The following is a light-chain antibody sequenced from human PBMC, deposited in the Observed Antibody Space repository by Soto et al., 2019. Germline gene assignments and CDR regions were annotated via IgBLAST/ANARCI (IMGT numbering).Light chain of an antibody. CDR1: QSIGTY. Sequence: DIQVTQSPSSLSASVGDRVTITCRASQSIGTYLNWYHQKPGKAPQLLIYGASTLQSGVPSRFSGSASGTHFTLNINSLQPEDFGTFCYQQSYSTPTFGEGTKVDIX. CDR3: QQSYSTPT. V-gene: IGKV1-39*01. J-gene: IGKJ1*01. CDR2: GAS.